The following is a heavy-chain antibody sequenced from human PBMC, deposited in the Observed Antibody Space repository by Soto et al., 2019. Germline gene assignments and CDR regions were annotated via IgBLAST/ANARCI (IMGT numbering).Heavy chain of an antibody. J-gene: IGHJ4*02. CDR3: ARGPGGYYDY. Sequence: EMQLVETGGGLVQPGGSLRLSCAASGFSVINSYMTWVRLAPGMGLEWVSVIYSGGETLYADSVKGRFTISRDNSKNSLYLQMNSLRAEDTALYYCARGPGGYYDYWCQGTLVTVSS. CDR2: IYSGGET. CDR1: GFSVINSY. D-gene: IGHD3-22*01. V-gene: IGHV3-53*02.